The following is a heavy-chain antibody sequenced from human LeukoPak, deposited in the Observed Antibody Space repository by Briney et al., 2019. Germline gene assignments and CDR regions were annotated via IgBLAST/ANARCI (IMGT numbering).Heavy chain of an antibody. CDR1: GFSFPYG. D-gene: IGHD5-18*01. CDR3: ARRGYSYGHFDY. J-gene: IGHJ4*02. V-gene: IGHV3-21*01. Sequence: GGSLRLSCEASGFSFPYGMSWVRQAPGKGLEWVSSISSSSSYIYYADSVKGRFTISRDNAKNSLYLQMNSLRAEDTAVYYCARRGYSYGHFDYWGQGTLVTVSS. CDR2: ISSSSSYI.